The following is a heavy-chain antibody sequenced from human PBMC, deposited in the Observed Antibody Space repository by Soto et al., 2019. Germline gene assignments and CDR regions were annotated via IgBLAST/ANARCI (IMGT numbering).Heavy chain of an antibody. CDR3: AIGVYYGSTDV. CDR2: INHSGST. V-gene: IGHV4-34*01. Sequence: SETLSLTCAVYGGSFSGYYWSWIRQPPGKGLEWIGEINHSGSTNYNPSLKSRVTISVDTSKNQFSLKLSSVTAADTAVYYCAIGVYYGSTDVWGKGTTVTVSS. D-gene: IGHD3-10*01. CDR1: GGSFSGYY. J-gene: IGHJ6*04.